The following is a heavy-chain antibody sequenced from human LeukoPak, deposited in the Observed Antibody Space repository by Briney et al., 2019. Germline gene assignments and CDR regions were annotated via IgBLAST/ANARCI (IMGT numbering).Heavy chain of an antibody. CDR1: GYSISSGYY. D-gene: IGHD3-22*01. J-gene: IGHJ4*02. Sequence: SETLSLTCTVSGYSISSGYYWGWIRQPPGKGLEWIGSIYHSGSTYYNPSLKSRVTISVDTSKNQFSLKLSSVTAADTAVYYCAREALYYYDSSGLYGGDYWGQGTLVTVSS. CDR2: IYHSGST. CDR3: AREALYYYDSSGLYGGDY. V-gene: IGHV4-38-2*02.